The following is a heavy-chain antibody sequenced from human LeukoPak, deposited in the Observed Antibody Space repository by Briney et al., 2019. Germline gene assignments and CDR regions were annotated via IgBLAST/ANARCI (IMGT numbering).Heavy chain of an antibody. D-gene: IGHD6-13*01. CDR3: ARDRYSSSWSYYSDY. V-gene: IGHV3-30*04. J-gene: IGHJ4*02. CDR2: ISYDGSNK. CDR1: GFTFSSYA. Sequence: QSGGSLRLSCAASGFTFSSYAMHWVRQAPGKGLEWVAVISYDGSNKYYADSVKGRFTISRDNSKNTLYLQMNSLRAEDTAVYYCARDRYSSSWSYYSDYWGQGTLVTVSS.